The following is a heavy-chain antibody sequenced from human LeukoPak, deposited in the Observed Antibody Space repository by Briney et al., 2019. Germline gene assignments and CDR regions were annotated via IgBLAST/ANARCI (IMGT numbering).Heavy chain of an antibody. Sequence: GGPVRLFCSACGFTLSRYEMNWVRQAPGKGLVGVSYISSCDSTIYYAHPVKGRFTISRDNAKNSLYLQMNSLRAEDTAVYYCARLAVVAATARYYYGMGVWGKGTTVTVSS. D-gene: IGHD2-15*01. V-gene: IGHV3-48*03. CDR2: ISSCDSTI. CDR1: GFTLSRYE. J-gene: IGHJ6*04. CDR3: ARLAVVAATARYYYGMGV.